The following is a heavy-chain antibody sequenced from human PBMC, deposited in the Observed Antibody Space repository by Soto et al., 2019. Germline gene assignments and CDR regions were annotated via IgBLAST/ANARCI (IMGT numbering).Heavy chain of an antibody. CDR2: ISGSGGST. CDR1: GFTFNSYA. V-gene: IGHV3-23*01. Sequence: RLSCAASGFTFNSYAMSWVRQAPGKGLKWVSAISGSGGSTYYADSVKGRFTISRDNSKNTLYLQMNSLRAEDTAVYYCAKNNDFWSGSVDVWGQGTTVTVSS. J-gene: IGHJ6*02. CDR3: AKNNDFWSGSVDV. D-gene: IGHD3-3*01.